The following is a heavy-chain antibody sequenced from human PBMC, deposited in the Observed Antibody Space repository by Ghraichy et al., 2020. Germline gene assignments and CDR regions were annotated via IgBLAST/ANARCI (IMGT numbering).Heavy chain of an antibody. CDR2: ISAYNGNT. Sequence: ASVKVSCKASGYTFTSYGISWVRQAPGQGLEWMGWISAYNGNTNYAQKLQGRVTMTTDTSTSTAYMELRSLRSDDTAVYYCARDLGIAVAGTVNDYWGQGTLVTVSS. CDR3: ARDLGIAVAGTVNDY. V-gene: IGHV1-18*04. CDR1: GYTFTSYG. J-gene: IGHJ4*02. D-gene: IGHD6-19*01.